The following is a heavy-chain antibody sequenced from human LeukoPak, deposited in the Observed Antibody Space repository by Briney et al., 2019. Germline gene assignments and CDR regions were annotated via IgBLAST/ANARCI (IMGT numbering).Heavy chain of an antibody. Sequence: PGGSLRLSCAVSGFTFSNYAMSWVRQAAGKGLEWVSTISSSGGNTYYADSVKGRFTISRDNSKNTLSLQMNSLRAEDTAVYYCARDPPYYYGSGSYFGSLAWGQGTLVTVSS. D-gene: IGHD3-10*01. J-gene: IGHJ5*02. CDR1: GFTFSNYA. V-gene: IGHV3-23*01. CDR3: ARDPPYYYGSGSYFGSLA. CDR2: ISSSGGNT.